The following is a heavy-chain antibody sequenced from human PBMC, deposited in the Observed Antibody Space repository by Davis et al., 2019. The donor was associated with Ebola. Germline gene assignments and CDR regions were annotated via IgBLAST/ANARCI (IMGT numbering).Heavy chain of an antibody. J-gene: IGHJ4*02. CDR2: IYHSGST. CDR1: GGSISSSNW. V-gene: IGHV4-4*02. Sequence: PSETLSLTCAVSGGSISSSNWWSWVRQPPGKGLEWIGEIYHSGSTNYNPSLKSRVTISVDKSKNQFSLKLSSVTAADTAVYYCARARRYCSGGSCFSDFDYWGQGTLVTVSS. CDR3: ARARRYCSGGSCFSDFDY. D-gene: IGHD2-15*01.